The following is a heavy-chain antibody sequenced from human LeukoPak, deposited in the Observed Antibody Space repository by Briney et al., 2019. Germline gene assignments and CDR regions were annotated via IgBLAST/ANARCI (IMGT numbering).Heavy chain of an antibody. Sequence: PSETLSLTCTVSGGSISNYYWSWVRLPPGKGLEWIGYIYYSGSTNYNPSLKSRVTISVDTSKNQFSLKLSSVAAADTAVYYCARWPRYYYGMDVWGQGTTVTVSS. CDR1: GGSISNYY. J-gene: IGHJ6*02. CDR3: ARWPRYYYGMDV. V-gene: IGHV4-59*12. CDR2: IYYSGST. D-gene: IGHD5-12*01.